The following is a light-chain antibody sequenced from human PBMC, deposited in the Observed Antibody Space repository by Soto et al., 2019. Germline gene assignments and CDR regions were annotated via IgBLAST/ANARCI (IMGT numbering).Light chain of an antibody. CDR1: SSDVGGYNY. CDR2: DVS. J-gene: IGLJ1*01. Sequence: QSALTQPASVSGSPGQSITISCTGTSSDVGGYNYVSWYQQHPGKAPKLMIYDVSNRPSGVSNRFSGSKSGNTASLTISGLQAEDEADYYCSSYTSSSTDFGTGTKVTV. V-gene: IGLV2-14*01. CDR3: SSYTSSSTD.